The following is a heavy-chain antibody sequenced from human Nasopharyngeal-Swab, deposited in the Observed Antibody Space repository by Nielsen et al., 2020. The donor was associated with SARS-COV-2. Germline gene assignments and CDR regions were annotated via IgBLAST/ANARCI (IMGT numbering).Heavy chain of an antibody. CDR2: IYYSGST. D-gene: IGHD6-19*01. CDR3: AGGGWYYGVGN. V-gene: IGHV4-39*01. CDR1: GGSISSSSYY. J-gene: IGHJ4*02. Sequence: GSLRLSCTVSGGSISSSSYYWGWIRQPPGKGLERIGSIYYSGSTYYNPSPKSRVTISVDTSKNQSSLKLSSVTAADTAVYYCAGGGWYYGVGNWGQGTLVTVSS.